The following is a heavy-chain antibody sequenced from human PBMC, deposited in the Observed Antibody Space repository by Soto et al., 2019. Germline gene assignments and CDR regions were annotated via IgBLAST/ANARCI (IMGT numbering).Heavy chain of an antibody. Sequence: GGSLRLSCAASGFAFSNYNMNWVRQAPGKGLEGVPYISTTSAIYYADSVRGRFTISRDNAKSSLFLQMNSLRDEDTAVYYCATSSNYYMGHWGQGTLVTVS. J-gene: IGHJ4*02. V-gene: IGHV3-48*02. CDR1: GFAFSNYN. CDR2: ISTTSAI. CDR3: ATSSNYYMGH. D-gene: IGHD1-26*01.